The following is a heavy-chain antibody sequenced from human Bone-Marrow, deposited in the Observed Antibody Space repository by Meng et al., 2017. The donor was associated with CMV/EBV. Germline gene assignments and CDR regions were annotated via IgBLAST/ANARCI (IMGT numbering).Heavy chain of an antibody. D-gene: IGHD6-6*01. CDR1: GYTFTGYY. CDR3: ARDGYYSSSSDVDY. V-gene: IGHV1-2*02. CDR2: INPNSGGT. J-gene: IGHJ4*02. Sequence: ASVKVSCKASGYTFTGYYMHWVRQAPGQGLEWMGWINPNSGGTNYAQKFQGRVTMTRDTSISTAYMELSRLRSDDKAVYYCARDGYYSSSSDVDYWGQGTLVTVSS.